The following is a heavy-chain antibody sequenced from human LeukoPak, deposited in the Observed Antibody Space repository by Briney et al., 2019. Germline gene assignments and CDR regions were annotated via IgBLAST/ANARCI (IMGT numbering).Heavy chain of an antibody. CDR2: IHHSGST. CDR1: GVSMSACY. Sequence: SETLSLTCTVSGVSMSACYWMWIRQPPGKGLEWIGYIHHSGSTNYNPSLRSRVTISVDTSKNQFSLKLSAVTAADTAVYYCAGGYGGFEGVMDVWGQGITVTVSS. CDR3: AGGYGGFEGVMDV. J-gene: IGHJ6*02. V-gene: IGHV4-59*08. D-gene: IGHD4-23*01.